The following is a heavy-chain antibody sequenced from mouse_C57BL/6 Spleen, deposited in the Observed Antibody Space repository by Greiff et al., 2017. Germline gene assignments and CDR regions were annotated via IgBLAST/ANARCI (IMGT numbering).Heavy chain of an antibody. CDR3: ARDYYYGSSYAWFAY. Sequence: EVKLMESGGDLVKPGGSLKLSCAASGFTFSSYGMSWVRQTPDKRLEWVATISSGGSYTYYPDSVKGRFPISRDNAKNTLYLQMSSLKSEDTAMYYCARDYYYGSSYAWFAYWGHGTLVTVSA. CDR2: ISSGGSYT. V-gene: IGHV5-6*01. D-gene: IGHD1-1*01. CDR1: GFTFSSYG. J-gene: IGHJ3*01.